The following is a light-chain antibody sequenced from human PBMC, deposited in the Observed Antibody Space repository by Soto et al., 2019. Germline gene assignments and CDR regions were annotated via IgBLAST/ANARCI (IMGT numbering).Light chain of an antibody. CDR3: QTWGSGIVV. Sequence: QSVLTQSPSASSSLGASVKLTCTLSSGHRNYAIAWHQQQSEQGPRYLMKLNSDGSHSKGDGIPDRFSGSSSGAERYLTISSLQSEDEADYYCQTWGSGIVVFGGGTKLTVL. V-gene: IGLV4-69*01. J-gene: IGLJ2*01. CDR1: SGHRNYA. CDR2: LNSDGSH.